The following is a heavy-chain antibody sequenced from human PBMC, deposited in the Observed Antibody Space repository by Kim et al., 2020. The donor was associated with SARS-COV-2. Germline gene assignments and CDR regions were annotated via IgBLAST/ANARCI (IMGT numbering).Heavy chain of an antibody. CDR2: ISSSGSTI. D-gene: IGHD6-13*01. Sequence: VGSLRLSCAASGFTFSSYEMNWVRQAPGKGLEWVSYISSSGSTIYYADSVKGRFTISRDNAKNSRYLQMNSLRAEDTAVYYCARDPYSSSYNYYGMDVWGQGTTVTVSS. CDR3: ARDPYSSSYNYYGMDV. J-gene: IGHJ6*02. V-gene: IGHV3-48*03. CDR1: GFTFSSYE.